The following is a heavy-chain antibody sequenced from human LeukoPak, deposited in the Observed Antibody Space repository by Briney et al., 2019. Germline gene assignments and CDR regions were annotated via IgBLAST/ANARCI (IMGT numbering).Heavy chain of an antibody. Sequence: KSSETLSLTCTVSGGSIRSSSYYWGWIRQPPGKGLEWIGSIYYSGSTYYNPSLKSRVTISVDTSKNQFSLKLSSVTAADTAVYYCATYYYGSGRQRGWFDPWGLGTLVTVSS. CDR2: IYYSGST. V-gene: IGHV4-39*01. CDR1: GGSIRSSSYY. D-gene: IGHD3-10*01. J-gene: IGHJ5*02. CDR3: ATYYYGSGRQRGWFDP.